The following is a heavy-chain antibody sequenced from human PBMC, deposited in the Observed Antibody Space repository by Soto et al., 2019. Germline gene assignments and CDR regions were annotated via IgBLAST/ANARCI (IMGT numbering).Heavy chain of an antibody. Sequence: PSETLSLTCTVSGGSISSYYWSWIRQPPGKGLEWIGNIYYSGSTNYNPSLQSRVTISVDTSKNQFSLKLSSVTAADTAVYYCARRSGDDFCSGFSAMDVWGQGTTVTVSS. V-gene: IGHV4-59*01. D-gene: IGHD3-3*01. CDR2: IYYSGST. CDR3: ARRSGDDFCSGFSAMDV. J-gene: IGHJ6*02. CDR1: GGSISSYY.